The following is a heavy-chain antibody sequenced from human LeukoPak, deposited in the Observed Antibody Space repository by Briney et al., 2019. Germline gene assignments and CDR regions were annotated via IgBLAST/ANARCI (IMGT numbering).Heavy chain of an antibody. CDR3: ARESSGWYYYFDY. CDR1: GFTFSSYA. D-gene: IGHD6-19*01. J-gene: IGHJ4*02. Sequence: PGGSLRLSCAASGFTFSSYAMHWVRQAPGKGLEWVAVISYDGSNKYYADSVKGRFTISRDNSKNTLYLQMNSLRAEDTAVYYCARESSGWYYYFDYWGQGTLVTVSS. CDR2: ISYDGSNK. V-gene: IGHV3-30-3*01.